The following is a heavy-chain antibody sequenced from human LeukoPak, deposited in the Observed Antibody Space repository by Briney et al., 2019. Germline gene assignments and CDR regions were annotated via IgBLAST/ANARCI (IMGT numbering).Heavy chain of an antibody. V-gene: IGHV3-30-3*01. CDR3: AREGLYCSGGSCYFDY. CDR1: GFTFSSYA. Sequence: GGSLRLSCAASGFTFSSYAMHWARQAPGKGLEWVAVISYDGSNKYYADSVKGRFTISRDNSKNTLYLQMNSLRAEDTAVYYCAREGLYCSGGSCYFDYWGQGTLVTVSS. J-gene: IGHJ4*02. CDR2: ISYDGSNK. D-gene: IGHD2-15*01.